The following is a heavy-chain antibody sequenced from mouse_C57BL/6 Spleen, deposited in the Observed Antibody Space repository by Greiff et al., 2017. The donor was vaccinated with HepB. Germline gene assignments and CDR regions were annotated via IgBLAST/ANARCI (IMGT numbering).Heavy chain of an antibody. CDR2: IYPRSGNT. Sequence: VQLQESGAELARPGASVTLSCKASGYTFTSYGISGVKQRTGQGLEWIGEIYPRSGNTYYNEKFKGKATLTSDNSSSTAYMELRSLTSEDSAVYFCARLGTTVVGGYWGQGTTLTVSS. CDR3: ARLGTTVVGGY. CDR1: GYTFTSYG. D-gene: IGHD1-1*01. J-gene: IGHJ2*01. V-gene: IGHV1-81*01.